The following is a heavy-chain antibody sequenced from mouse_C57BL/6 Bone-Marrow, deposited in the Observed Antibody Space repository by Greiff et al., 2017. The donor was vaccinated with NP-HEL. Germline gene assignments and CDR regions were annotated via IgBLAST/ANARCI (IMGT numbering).Heavy chain of an antibody. CDR1: GFTFSSYG. D-gene: IGHD2-2*01. CDR3: ASPIYYGYDEGFAY. V-gene: IGHV5-6*01. J-gene: IGHJ3*01. CDR2: ISSGGSYT. Sequence: EVMLVESGGDLVKPGGSLKLSCAASGFTFSSYGMSWVRQTPDKRLEWVATISSGGSYTYYPDSVKGRFNISRDNAKNTLYLQMSSLKSEDTAMYYCASPIYYGYDEGFAYWGQGTLVTVSA.